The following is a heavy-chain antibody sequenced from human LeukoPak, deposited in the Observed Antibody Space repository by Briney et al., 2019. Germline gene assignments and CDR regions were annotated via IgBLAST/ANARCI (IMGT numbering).Heavy chain of an antibody. V-gene: IGHV3-11*01. CDR3: AKAMVRGVWDRHYYGMDV. CDR2: ISSSGSTI. CDR1: GFTFSDYY. J-gene: IGHJ6*02. Sequence: PGGSLRLSCAASGFTFSDYYMSWIRQAPGKGLEWVSYISSSGSTIYYADSVKGRFTISRDNAKNSLYLQMNSLRAEDTAVYYCAKAMVRGVWDRHYYGMDVWGQGTTVTVSS. D-gene: IGHD3-10*01.